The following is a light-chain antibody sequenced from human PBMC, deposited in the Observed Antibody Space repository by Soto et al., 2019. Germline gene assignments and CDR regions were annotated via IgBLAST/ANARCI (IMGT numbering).Light chain of an antibody. Sequence: EILLTQSPGTLSLSAGERATLSCRASQSLNRRYLAGYQQKPGQAPRLLIYDASRRATDIQDRFSGSGSGTDVTLTITRLEPEDFSMYYCQQYEISPPITFGQGIRLEI. V-gene: IGKV3-20*01. CDR1: QSLNRRY. CDR3: QQYEISPPIT. CDR2: DAS. J-gene: IGKJ5*01.